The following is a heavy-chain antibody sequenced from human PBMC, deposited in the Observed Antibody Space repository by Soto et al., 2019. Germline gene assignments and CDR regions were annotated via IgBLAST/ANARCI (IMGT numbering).Heavy chain of an antibody. V-gene: IGHV3-15*01. Sequence: GGSLRLSCAASGFTFSNAWMSWVRQAPGKGLEWVGRIKSKTDGGTTDYAAPVKGRFTISRDTSRNTLYLQMNSLRVEDTAVYYCARDTPGPLSFDPWGQGTQVTVS. CDR3: ARDTPGPLSFDP. CDR1: GFTFSNAW. J-gene: IGHJ5*02. CDR2: IKSKTDGGTT.